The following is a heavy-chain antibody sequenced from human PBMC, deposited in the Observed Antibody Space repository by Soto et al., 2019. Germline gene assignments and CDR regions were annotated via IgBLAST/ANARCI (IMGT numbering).Heavy chain of an antibody. CDR3: ARQRDSSGYYRPFSFDY. D-gene: IGHD3-22*01. CDR2: IYYSGST. CDR1: GGSISSSSYY. Sequence: QLQLQESGPGLVKPSETLSLTCTVSGGSISSSSYYWGWIRQPPGKGLEWIGSIYYSGSTYYNPSLKSRVTISVDTSKNQFSLKLSSVTAADTAVYYCARQRDSSGYYRPFSFDYWGQGTLVTVSS. V-gene: IGHV4-39*01. J-gene: IGHJ4*02.